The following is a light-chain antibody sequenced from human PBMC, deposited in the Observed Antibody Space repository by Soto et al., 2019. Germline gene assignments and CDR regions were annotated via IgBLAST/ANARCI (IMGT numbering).Light chain of an antibody. Sequence: IVLTQSPGTLSLSPGERATLSCRASQSVNSNFLAWYQQKPGQAPRLLIYRTSSRATGVPDRFSGSGSGTDFTLTITRLEPEDFAVYSCQQYSNSPTFGQGTKLEIK. J-gene: IGKJ2*01. CDR1: QSVNSNF. V-gene: IGKV3-20*01. CDR3: QQYSNSPT. CDR2: RTS.